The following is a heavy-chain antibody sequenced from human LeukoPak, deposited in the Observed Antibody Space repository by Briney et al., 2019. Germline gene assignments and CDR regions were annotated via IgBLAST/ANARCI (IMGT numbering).Heavy chain of an antibody. D-gene: IGHD6-6*01. V-gene: IGHV1-18*01. Sequence: ASVKVSCKASGYTFTSYGISWVRQPPGQGLEWMGWISAYNGNTNYAQKLQGKVTMTTDTSTSTAYMELRSLRPDDTDVYYCARLEYSSPYFDYWGQGALVTVSS. CDR1: GYTFTSYG. CDR2: ISAYNGNT. CDR3: ARLEYSSPYFDY. J-gene: IGHJ4*02.